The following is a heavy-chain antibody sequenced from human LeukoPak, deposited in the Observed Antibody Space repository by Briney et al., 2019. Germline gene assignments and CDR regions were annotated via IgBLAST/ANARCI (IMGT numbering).Heavy chain of an antibody. CDR1: GFTFSDYA. J-gene: IGHJ4*02. CDR3: AKYMSSGQ. D-gene: IGHD6-19*01. Sequence: GRSLRLSCTTSGFTFSDYAMTWVRQAPGKGLEWVSGVSGSGDSTYYADSVKGRFTISRDNSNNTLFLLMNSLRAEDTAVYYCAKYMSSGQWGQGTLVTVSS. CDR2: VSGSGDST. V-gene: IGHV3-23*01.